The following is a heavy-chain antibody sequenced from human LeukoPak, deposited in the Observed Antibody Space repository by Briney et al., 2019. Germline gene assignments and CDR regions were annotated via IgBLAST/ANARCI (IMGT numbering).Heavy chain of an antibody. Sequence: ASVKISCKASGYTFTSYDINWVRQATGQGLEWMGWMNPNSGNTGYAQKFQGRVTMTRNTSISTAHMELSSLRSEDTAVYYCARGRYSGSLGDYWGQGTLVTVSS. V-gene: IGHV1-8*01. CDR3: ARGRYSGSLGDY. CDR2: MNPNSGNT. CDR1: GYTFTSYD. J-gene: IGHJ4*02. D-gene: IGHD1-26*01.